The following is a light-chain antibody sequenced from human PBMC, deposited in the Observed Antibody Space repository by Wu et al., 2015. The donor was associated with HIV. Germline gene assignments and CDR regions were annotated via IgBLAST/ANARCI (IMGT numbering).Light chain of an antibody. CDR3: QQYGSSSYT. J-gene: IGKJ2*01. V-gene: IGKV3-20*01. CDR2: GSS. Sequence: EIVLTQSPATLSLSPGERVTLSCRASQWISSSYLAWYQHKLGQAPRLLIYGSSIRATGIPDRFSGSGSGTDFSLTISRLEPEDFAVYYCQQYGSSSYTFGQGTKLEIK. CDR1: QWISSSY.